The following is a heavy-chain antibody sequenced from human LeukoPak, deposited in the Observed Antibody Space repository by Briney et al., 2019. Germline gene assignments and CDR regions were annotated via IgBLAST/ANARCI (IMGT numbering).Heavy chain of an antibody. CDR1: GLTFSSYW. V-gene: IGHV3-7*01. J-gene: IGHJ3*02. Sequence: GGSLRLSCVSSGLTFSSYWMTWVRQVPGKGLEWVANIKEDGSAKSYVDSVEGRFTISRDNAKNALYLQMDSLRVEDTAVYYCARDYDYFSGHNLDAYDIWGQGTTVTVSS. D-gene: IGHD2-15*01. CDR2: IKEDGSAK. CDR3: ARDYDYFSGHNLDAYDI.